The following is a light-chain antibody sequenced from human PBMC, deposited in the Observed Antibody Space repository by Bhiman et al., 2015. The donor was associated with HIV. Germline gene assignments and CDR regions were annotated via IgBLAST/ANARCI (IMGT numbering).Light chain of an antibody. CDR2: EVD. CDR3: SSYTSSSTWV. V-gene: IGLV2-14*02. J-gene: IGLJ1*01. Sequence: QSALTQPASVSGSPGQSITISCTGSSSDVGGYRLVSWYQQHPGKAPKLVIYEVDKRPSGVSFRFSGSKSANTASLTISGLQAEDEADYYCSSYTSSSTWVFGTGTKVTVL. CDR1: SSDVGGYRL.